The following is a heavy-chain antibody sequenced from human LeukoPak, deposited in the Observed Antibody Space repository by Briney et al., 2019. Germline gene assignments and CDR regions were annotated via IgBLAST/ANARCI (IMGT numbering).Heavy chain of an antibody. D-gene: IGHD2-8*01. J-gene: IGHJ4*02. V-gene: IGHV4-4*07. CDR1: GGPISSYY. CDR2: IYTSGST. CDR3: ARDHCTNGVCYESRVYFDY. Sequence: SETLSLTCTVSGGPISSYYWSWIRQPAGRGLEWIGRIYTSGSTNYNPSLKSRVTMSVDTSKNQFSLKLSSVTAADTAVYYCARDHCTNGVCYESRVYFDYWGQGTLVTVSS.